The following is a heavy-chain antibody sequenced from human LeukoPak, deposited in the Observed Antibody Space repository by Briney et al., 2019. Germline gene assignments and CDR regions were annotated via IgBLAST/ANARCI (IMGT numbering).Heavy chain of an antibody. V-gene: IGHV4-34*01. CDR3: AREDYYFDS. CDR1: GGSITAYY. Sequence: PSETLSLTGSVYGGSITAYYWSWIRQPPGKGLEWIGEINHSRGTKYNPSLESRVTILLDASKNEFSLNLNSVTAADTAVYYCAREDYYFDSWGQGTLVTVSS. CDR2: INHSRGT. J-gene: IGHJ4*02.